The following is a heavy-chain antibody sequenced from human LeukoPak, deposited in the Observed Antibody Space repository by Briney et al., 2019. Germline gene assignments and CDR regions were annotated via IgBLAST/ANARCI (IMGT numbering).Heavy chain of an antibody. Sequence: SETLSLTCTVSGGSISSYYWSWIRQPPGKGLEWIGYIYYSGSTNYNPSLKSRVTISVDTSKNQFSLKLSSVTAADTAVYYCAGGYSYGSTYYYMDVWGKGTTVTVSS. J-gene: IGHJ6*03. D-gene: IGHD5-18*01. CDR3: AGGYSYGSTYYYMDV. CDR1: GGSISSYY. CDR2: IYYSGST. V-gene: IGHV4-59*01.